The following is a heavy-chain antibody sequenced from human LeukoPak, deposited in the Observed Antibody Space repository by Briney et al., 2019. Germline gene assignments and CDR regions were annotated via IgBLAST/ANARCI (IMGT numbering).Heavy chain of an antibody. CDR1: GFTFSMYG. V-gene: IGHV3-30*18. CDR2: ISYDGDNK. D-gene: IGHD5-18*01. J-gene: IGHJ6*02. Sequence: PGRSLRLSCAASGFTFSMYGMHWVRQAPGKGLERVAVISYDGDNKKYGDSVKGRFTISRDNSKNTLYLQMNSLRVEDTGIYYCAKEVTARVWSFYYGMDVWGPGTAVSVAS. CDR3: AKEVTARVWSFYYGMDV.